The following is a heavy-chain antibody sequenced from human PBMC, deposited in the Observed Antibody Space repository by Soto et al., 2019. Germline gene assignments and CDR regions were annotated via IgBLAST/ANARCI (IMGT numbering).Heavy chain of an antibody. Sequence: QVHLVQSGAEVKKPGSSVKVSCKTSRDTFNKYAFNWVRQAPGKGLEWMGWIIPIFSERNYAEKFQGRVTSTADDSPSTAYMDLRSLRFEDTAVYYCARGETYLGVWGQGTTVTVS. J-gene: IGHJ6*02. CDR3: ARGETYLGV. CDR2: IIPIFSER. D-gene: IGHD3-16*01. CDR1: RDTFNKYA. V-gene: IGHV1-69*01.